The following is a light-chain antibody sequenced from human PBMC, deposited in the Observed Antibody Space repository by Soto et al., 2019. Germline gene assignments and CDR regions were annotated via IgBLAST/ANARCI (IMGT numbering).Light chain of an antibody. CDR2: GVT. V-gene: IGLV2-14*01. CDR1: GSDIGAYNY. Sequence: QSALTQPASVSGSPGQSITISCTGSGSDIGAYNYVSWYQQHPGKAPKLLIHGVTRRPSGVSSRFSASKSAYTASLTISGLQAEDEANYYCSSFTTSYFYXXGPGTKVTVL. CDR3: SSFTTSYFYX. J-gene: IGLJ1*01.